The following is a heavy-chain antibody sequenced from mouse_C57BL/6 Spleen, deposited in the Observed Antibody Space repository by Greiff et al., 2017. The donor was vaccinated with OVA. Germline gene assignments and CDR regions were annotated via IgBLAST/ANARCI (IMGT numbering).Heavy chain of an antibody. Sequence: QVQLKQPGAELVKPGASVKLSCKASGYTFTSYWMHWVKQRPGQGLEWIGMIHPNSGSTNYNEKFKSKATLTVDKSSSTAYMQLSSLTSEDSAVYYCASPSIYYGNPAWFAYWGQGTLVTVSA. V-gene: IGHV1-64*01. CDR3: ASPSIYYGNPAWFAY. CDR2: IHPNSGST. CDR1: GYTFTSYW. D-gene: IGHD2-1*01. J-gene: IGHJ3*01.